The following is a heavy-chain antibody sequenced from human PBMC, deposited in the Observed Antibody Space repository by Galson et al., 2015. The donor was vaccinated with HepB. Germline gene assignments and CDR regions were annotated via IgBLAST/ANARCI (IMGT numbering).Heavy chain of an antibody. J-gene: IGHJ5*02. D-gene: IGHD6-19*01. CDR1: GFTFSSYW. V-gene: IGHV3-74*01. Sequence: SLRLSCAASGFTFSSYWMRWVRQGPGKGLVWVSRINSDGSSTSYADSVKGRFTISRDNAKNTLYLEMNNLRAEDTAVYYCARLRDSSGWQARSWFDPWGQGTLVTVSS. CDR2: INSDGSST. CDR3: ARLRDSSGWQARSWFDP.